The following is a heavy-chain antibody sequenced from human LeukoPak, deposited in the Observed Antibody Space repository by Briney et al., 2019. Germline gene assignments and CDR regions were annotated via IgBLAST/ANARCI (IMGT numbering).Heavy chain of an antibody. CDR1: GGSISSYY. D-gene: IGHD3-9*01. J-gene: IGHJ6*02. V-gene: IGHV4-4*07. Sequence: PSETLSLTCTVSGGSISSYYWSWIRQPAGKGLEWIGRIYTSGSTNYNPSLKSRVTMSVDTSKNQFSLKLSSVTAADTAVYHCARQVPNYDILTGYIPYGMDVWGQGTTVTVSS. CDR2: IYTSGST. CDR3: ARQVPNYDILTGYIPYGMDV.